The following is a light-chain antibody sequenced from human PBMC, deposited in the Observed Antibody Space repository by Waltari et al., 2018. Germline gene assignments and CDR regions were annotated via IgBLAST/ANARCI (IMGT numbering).Light chain of an antibody. Sequence: EVVLTQSPVTLSLSPGERATLSCRASQSVGKFLAWYQKKPGQAPRLLIYEASNRATGIPVTFSGSGSGTDFTLTISSVQPEDFVLYFCQQRSDWPPSITFGQGTRLEI. CDR1: QSVGKF. J-gene: IGKJ5*01. V-gene: IGKV3-11*01. CDR2: EAS. CDR3: QQRSDWPPSIT.